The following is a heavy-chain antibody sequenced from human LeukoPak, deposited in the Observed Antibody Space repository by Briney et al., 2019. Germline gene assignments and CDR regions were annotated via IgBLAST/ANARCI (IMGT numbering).Heavy chain of an antibody. V-gene: IGHV4-39*01. J-gene: IGHJ6*02. CDR2: MYPSGSA. CDR1: GGSITSTGYH. Sequence: SETLSLTCTVSGGSITSTGYHWGWIRQPPGKGLEWIGSMYPSGSAYHYPSLKSRGTISVDTSKNQFSLQLKTVTAADTTGYYCARHVGLQVFYYYYGLDVGGQGTTVSV. D-gene: IGHD4-11*01. CDR3: ARHVGLQVFYYYYGLDV.